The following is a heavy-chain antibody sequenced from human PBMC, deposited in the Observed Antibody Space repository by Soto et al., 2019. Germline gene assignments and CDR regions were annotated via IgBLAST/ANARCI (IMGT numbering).Heavy chain of an antibody. CDR3: ATRGRSVVPAADFDY. V-gene: IGHV3-23*01. J-gene: IGHJ4*02. CDR2: ISGSGGST. D-gene: IGHD2-2*01. Sequence: HPGGSLRLSCAASGFTFSSYAMSWVRQAPGKGLEWVSAISGSGGSTYYADSVKGRFTISRDNSKNTLYLQMNSLRAEDTAVYYCATRGRSVVPAADFDYWGQGTLVTVSS. CDR1: GFTFSSYA.